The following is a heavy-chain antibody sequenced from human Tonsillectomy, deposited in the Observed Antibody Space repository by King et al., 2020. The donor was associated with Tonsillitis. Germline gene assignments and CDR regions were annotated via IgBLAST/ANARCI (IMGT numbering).Heavy chain of an antibody. CDR1: GFTFSDYY. J-gene: IGHJ3*02. CDR3: ATRAKFGEGPFDI. Sequence: VQLVESGGGLVKPGGSLRLSCAASGFTFSDYYMNWIRQAPGKGLEWVSFISVGSSDTNYADSVKGRFTISRDNAKNSLFLQMSSLRAEDTAVYFCATRAKFGEGPFDIWGQGTMVIVSS. CDR2: ISVGSSDT. D-gene: IGHD3-10*01. V-gene: IGHV3-11*06.